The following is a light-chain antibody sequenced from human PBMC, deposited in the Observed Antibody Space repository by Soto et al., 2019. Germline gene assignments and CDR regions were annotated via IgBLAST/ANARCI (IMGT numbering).Light chain of an antibody. CDR2: TAS. J-gene: IGKJ4*01. V-gene: IGKV1-12*01. CDR1: QDINRW. Sequence: DIQMKQSPSSVSASVGDRVTSTCRASQDINRWLAWYQQKPGLAPNLVIYTASRLHGGGPSRFSGSASGTDFTLTISSLQPEDVATYYCQQGKSFHLTFGGGTKVDIK. CDR3: QQGKSFHLT.